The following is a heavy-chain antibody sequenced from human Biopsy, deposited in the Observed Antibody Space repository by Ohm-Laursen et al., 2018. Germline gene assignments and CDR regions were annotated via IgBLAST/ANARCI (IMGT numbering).Heavy chain of an antibody. J-gene: IGHJ5*02. CDR1: GYTFTTYD. CDR2: MILNSGKT. Sequence: SVYASCKASGYTFTTYDVNWVRQARGHGLEWMGWMILNSGKTGYAQRFQGRVTLTMNTSIGTAYMELSGLRSEDTAVYYCARDSPRRVSIFEASIYWFDTWGQGTLVTVSS. CDR3: ARDSPRRVSIFEASIYWFDT. V-gene: IGHV1-8*01. D-gene: IGHD6-6*01.